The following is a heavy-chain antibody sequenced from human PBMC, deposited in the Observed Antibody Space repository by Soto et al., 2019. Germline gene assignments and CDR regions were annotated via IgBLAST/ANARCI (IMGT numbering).Heavy chain of an antibody. Sequence: GGSMRLSCETSGFRFSVYGMHWVRQAPGKGLEWVAVIWYDASKQFYAASVEGRFTISRDNSKAILYLQMNSLRAEDTAVYYCAAWAEGATEVHWGQGTLVTVSS. D-gene: IGHD2-15*01. CDR2: IWYDASKQ. V-gene: IGHV3-33*01. CDR1: GFRFSVYG. J-gene: IGHJ4*02. CDR3: AAWAEGATEVH.